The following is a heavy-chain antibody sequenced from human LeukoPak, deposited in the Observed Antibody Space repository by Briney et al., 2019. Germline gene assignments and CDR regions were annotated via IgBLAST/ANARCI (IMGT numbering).Heavy chain of an antibody. J-gene: IGHJ4*02. CDR3: ARDLFGYDSRGYYYRYFDY. CDR1: GFTVSSNY. V-gene: IGHV3-53*01. D-gene: IGHD3-22*01. Sequence: GGSLRLSCAASGFTVSSNYMSWVRQAPGKGLEWVSVFYSDGSTYYADFVKGRFTISRDNSKNTLYLQMNSLRAEDTAVYFCARDLFGYDSRGYYYRYFDYWGQGTLVTVSS. CDR2: FYSDGST.